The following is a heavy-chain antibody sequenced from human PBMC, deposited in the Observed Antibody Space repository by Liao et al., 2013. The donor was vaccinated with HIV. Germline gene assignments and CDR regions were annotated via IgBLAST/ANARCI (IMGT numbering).Heavy chain of an antibody. D-gene: IGHD3-22*01. CDR3: ARDTYYYDSRGFEWDLFDF. V-gene: IGHV4-4*07. J-gene: IGHJ4*02. Sequence: QVQLQESGPGLVKPSETLSLTCAVSGASISSYYWSWIRQPAGKGLEWIGRFYTSGSTDSNPSLKSRVTMSVDTSKNQFSLKLTSVTAADTAVYYCARDTYYYDSRGFEWDLFDFWGQGTLVTVSS. CDR2: FYTSGST. CDR1: GASISSYY.